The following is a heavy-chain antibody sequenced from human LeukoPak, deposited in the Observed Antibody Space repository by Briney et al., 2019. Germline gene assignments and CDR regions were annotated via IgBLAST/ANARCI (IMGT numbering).Heavy chain of an antibody. CDR1: VGSFTSGIYY. CDR2: IYYRGST. D-gene: IGHD6-13*01. V-gene: IGHV4-39*01. J-gene: IGHJ4*02. Sequence: PSKTLSLTSKVSVGSFTSGIYYWGWVRHPPGKGLEWLASIYYRGSTYYNQSLKSRVTISVDTSKKQFSLKVTSVTAADTAVYYCARLLPIAAAGGHYFDYWGQGTLVTVSS. CDR3: ARLLPIAAAGGHYFDY.